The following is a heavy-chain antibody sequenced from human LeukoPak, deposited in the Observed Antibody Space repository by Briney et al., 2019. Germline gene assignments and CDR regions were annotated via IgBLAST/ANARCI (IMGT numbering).Heavy chain of an antibody. J-gene: IGHJ4*02. CDR1: GFTFSSYV. CDR2: ISGSGGST. D-gene: IGHD3-22*01. CDR3: AKDVYYDSSGYYNY. V-gene: IGHV3-23*01. Sequence: GGSLRLSCAATGFTFSSYVMSWVRQAPGKGLEWVSAISGSGGSTYYADSVKGRFTISRDNSKNTLYLQMNSLRAEDTAVYYCAKDVYYDSSGYYNYWGQGTLVTVSS.